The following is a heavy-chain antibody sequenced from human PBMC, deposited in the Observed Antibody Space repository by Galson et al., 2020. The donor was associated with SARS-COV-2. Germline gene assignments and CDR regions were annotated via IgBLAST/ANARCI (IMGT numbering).Heavy chain of an antibody. D-gene: IGHD2-15*01. CDR1: GFTFSSYA. CDR2: ISGSGGST. Sequence: GESLKISCAASGFTFSSYAMSWVRQAPGKGLEWVSAISGSGGSTYYADSVKGRFTISRDNSKNTLYLQMNSLRAEDTAVYYCAKDVLYCSGGSCYPEDSYWYFDLWGRGTLVTVSS. J-gene: IGHJ2*01. V-gene: IGHV3-23*01. CDR3: AKDVLYCSGGSCYPEDSYWYFDL.